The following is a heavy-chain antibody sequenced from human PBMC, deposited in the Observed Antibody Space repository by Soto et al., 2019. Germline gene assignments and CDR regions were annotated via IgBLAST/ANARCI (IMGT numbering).Heavy chain of an antibody. V-gene: IGHV1-69*01. CDR2: IIPIPGTA. J-gene: IGHJ6*02. Sequence: QVQLVQSGAEVTKPGSSVKVSCKASGGTFGSYAISWVRQAPGQGLEWMGGIIPIPGTANYAQKFQGRVTIATDASTSRGCMDLGRMRAEDTGVYYGSRAQGSCTSLEIYYYYYYGLEVWGQGTTVTVSS. CDR1: GGTFGSYA. CDR3: SRAQGSCTSLEIYYYYYYGLEV. D-gene: IGHD2-15*01.